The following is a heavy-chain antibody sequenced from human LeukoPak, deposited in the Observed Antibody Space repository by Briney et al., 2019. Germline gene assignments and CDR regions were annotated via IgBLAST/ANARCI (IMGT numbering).Heavy chain of an antibody. D-gene: IGHD3-22*01. CDR2: IYSGGST. CDR3: ARESGRSGYSPLTAFDI. V-gene: IGHV3-66*02. Sequence: PGGSLRLSCAASGFTVSSNYMSWVRQAPGKGLEWVSVIYSGGSTYYADSVKGRFTISRDTSKHTLYLQMNSMRAEDTAVYYSARESGRSGYSPLTAFDIWGQGTMVTVSS. CDR1: GFTVSSNY. J-gene: IGHJ3*02.